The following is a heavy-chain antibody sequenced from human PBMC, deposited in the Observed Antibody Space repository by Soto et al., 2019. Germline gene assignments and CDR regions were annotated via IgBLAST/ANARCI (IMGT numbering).Heavy chain of an antibody. D-gene: IGHD3-22*01. CDR3: ARMQRLDHNDVIGYGFDY. Sequence: SGPTLVNPTQTLTLTCAFSGFSLSTSGMCVSWIRQPPGKALEWLALVDWNDDKYYSTSLKTRLTIPKGAPKNQVVLIVTNMDPGDTATYYCARMQRLDHNDVIGYGFDYWGPVTMVPVSS. CDR2: VDWNDDK. V-gene: IGHV2-70*01. J-gene: IGHJ4*02. CDR1: GFSLSTSGMC.